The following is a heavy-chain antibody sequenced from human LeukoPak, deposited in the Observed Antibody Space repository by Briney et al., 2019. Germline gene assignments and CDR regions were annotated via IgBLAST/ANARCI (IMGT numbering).Heavy chain of an antibody. V-gene: IGHV3-23*01. Sequence: GGSLRLSCAASGFTFSSYAMSWVRQAPGKGLEWVSAISGSGGSTYYADSVKGRFTISRDNSKNTLYLQMNSLRAEDTAVYYCARDLEDIVGAILGADYWGQGTLVTVSS. D-gene: IGHD1-26*01. J-gene: IGHJ4*02. CDR3: ARDLEDIVGAILGADY. CDR1: GFTFSSYA. CDR2: ISGSGGST.